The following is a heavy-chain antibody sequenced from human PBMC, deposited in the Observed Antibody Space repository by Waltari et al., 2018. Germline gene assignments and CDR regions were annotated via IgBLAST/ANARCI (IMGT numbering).Heavy chain of an antibody. J-gene: IGHJ3*01. Sequence: EVQLVESGGDMVQPGRSLRLSCTGSGFTFRIYAINWVRQAPGKGLEWVGFIRSNDYTGGTSFAASVGGRFTISRDDSKRTAYLQMNALQTDDSATYYCTREDDGNDSGAFDLWGQGTLVTVSS. CDR2: IRSNDYTGGT. V-gene: IGHV3-49*04. CDR1: GFTFRIYA. D-gene: IGHD5-12*01. CDR3: TREDDGNDSGAFDL.